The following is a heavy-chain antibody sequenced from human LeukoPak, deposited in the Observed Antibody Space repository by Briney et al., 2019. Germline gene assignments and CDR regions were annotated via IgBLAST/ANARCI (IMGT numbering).Heavy chain of an antibody. V-gene: IGHV4-39*01. Sequence: PSETLSLTCTVPGASIGSGSDYNWGWIRQPPGKGLEWIGTIHHSGSTYYNPSLKSRVTISIDTPKNQFFLNLASVTAADTAVYYCARLPSGYPDWFDPWGQGSLVTVSS. CDR1: GASIGSGSDY. D-gene: IGHD3-9*01. J-gene: IGHJ5*02. CDR3: ARLPSGYPDWFDP. CDR2: IHHSGST.